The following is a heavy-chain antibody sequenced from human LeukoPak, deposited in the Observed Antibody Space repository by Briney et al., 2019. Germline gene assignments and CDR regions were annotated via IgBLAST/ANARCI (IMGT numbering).Heavy chain of an antibody. CDR2: IYYRGST. CDR3: ARQGYNSAAFDP. D-gene: IGHD5-24*01. V-gene: IGHV4-30-2*03. CDR1: GGSISSGDFY. J-gene: IGHJ5*02. Sequence: SQTLSLTCTVSGGSISSGDFYWSWIRQPPGKGLEWIGDIYYRGSTYYNPSLRSRVTISVDTSKNQFSLRLSSVIAADTAVYYCARQGYNSAAFDPWGQGTLVTVSS.